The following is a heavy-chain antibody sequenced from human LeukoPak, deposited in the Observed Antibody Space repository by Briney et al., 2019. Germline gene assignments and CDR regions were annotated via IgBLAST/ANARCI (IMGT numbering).Heavy chain of an antibody. CDR1: GGTFSSYA. J-gene: IGHJ4*02. Sequence: SVKVSCKASGGTFSSYAISWVRQAPGQGLEWMGRIIPILGIANYAQKFQGRVTITADKSTSTACMELSSLRSEDTAVYYCARDPRITMVRAHLNWGQGTLVTVSS. D-gene: IGHD3-10*01. CDR3: ARDPRITMVRAHLN. V-gene: IGHV1-69*04. CDR2: IIPILGIA.